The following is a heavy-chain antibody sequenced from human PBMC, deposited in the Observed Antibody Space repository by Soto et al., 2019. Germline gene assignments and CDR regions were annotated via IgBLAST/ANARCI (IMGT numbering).Heavy chain of an antibody. D-gene: IGHD6-25*01. V-gene: IGHV4-31*03. J-gene: IGHJ3*02. CDR2: IYYTGHT. CDR1: GVSINSGGYY. CDR3: ARGSQRERDALDI. Sequence: QVQLQESGPGLVKPSQTLSLTCSVSGVSINSGGYYWSWIRHHPGKGLVWIGYIYYTGHTFYNPSLKSRVAMSLDTSKKQFSLRLSSVTAAATAVYYCARGSQRERDALDIWGQGTMVTVSS.